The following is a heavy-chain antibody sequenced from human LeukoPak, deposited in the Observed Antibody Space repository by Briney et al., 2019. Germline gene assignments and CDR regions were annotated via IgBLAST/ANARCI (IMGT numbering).Heavy chain of an antibody. CDR1: GGSISSYY. CDR2: IYTSGST. CDR3: ARRRFLRGPDVVNPFDY. V-gene: IGHV4-4*07. Sequence: SPSETLSLTCTVSGGSISSYYWSWIRQPPGKGLEWIGRIYTSGSTNYNPSLKSRVTMSVDTSKNQFSLKLTSVTAADTAVYYCARRRFLRGPDVVNPFDYWGQGTLVTVSS. D-gene: IGHD5/OR15-5a*01. J-gene: IGHJ4*02.